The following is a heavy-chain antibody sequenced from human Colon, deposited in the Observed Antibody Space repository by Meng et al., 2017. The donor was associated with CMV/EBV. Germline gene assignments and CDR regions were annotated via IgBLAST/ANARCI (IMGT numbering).Heavy chain of an antibody. J-gene: IGHJ4*02. CDR1: GYSFSRYN. V-gene: IGHV7-4-1*02. Sequence: KASGYSFSRYNINWVRQAPGRWLGRMEYINPKTGNPAYVQGFTGRFVFSLDTSVSTAYLQISSLKAEDTAVYYCATGSVAADGKGYWGQGTLVTVSS. D-gene: IGHD6-13*01. CDR2: INPKTGNP. CDR3: ATGSVAADGKGY.